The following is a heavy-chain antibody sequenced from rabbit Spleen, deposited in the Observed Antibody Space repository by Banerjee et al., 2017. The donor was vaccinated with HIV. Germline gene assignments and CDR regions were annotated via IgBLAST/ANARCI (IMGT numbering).Heavy chain of an antibody. J-gene: IGHJ4*01. CDR2: IDGDDSGST. CDR3: ARQGATGVEFNL. CDR1: GFTLSSYW. Sequence: QEQLEESAGGLVQPGGSLKLSCKASGFTLSSYWMSWVRQAPGSGLEWIGIIDGDDSGSTYYASWAKGRFTISKTSSTTVTLQMTSLTAADTATYFCARQGATGVEFNLWGQGTLVTVS. D-gene: IGHD7-1*01. V-gene: IGHV1S45*01.